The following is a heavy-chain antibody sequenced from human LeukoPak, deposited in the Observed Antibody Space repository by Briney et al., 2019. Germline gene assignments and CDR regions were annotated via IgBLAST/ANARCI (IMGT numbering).Heavy chain of an antibody. J-gene: IGHJ4*02. CDR3: AVVVAATSFDY. CDR2: ISGSGGST. D-gene: IGHD2-15*01. CDR1: GFTLSSYA. V-gene: IGHV3-23*01. Sequence: GGSLRLSCAASGFTLSSYAMSWVRQAPGKGLEWVSAISGSGGSTYYADSVKGRFTISRDNSKNTLYLQMNSLRAEDTAVYYCAVVVAATSFDYWGQGTLVTVSS.